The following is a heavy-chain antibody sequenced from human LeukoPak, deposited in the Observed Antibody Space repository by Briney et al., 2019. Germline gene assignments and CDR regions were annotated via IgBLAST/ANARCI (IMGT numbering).Heavy chain of an antibody. J-gene: IGHJ4*02. CDR2: ISSSSSYI. D-gene: IGHD2-15*01. V-gene: IGHV3-21*01. Sequence: GGSLRLSCAASGFTFSSYSMNWVRQAPGKGLEWVSSISSSSSYIYYADSVKGRFTISRDNAKNSLYLQMNSLRAEDTAVYYCARDYYSGGSCHDYWGQGTLVTVSS. CDR1: GFTFSSYS. CDR3: ARDYYSGGSCHDY.